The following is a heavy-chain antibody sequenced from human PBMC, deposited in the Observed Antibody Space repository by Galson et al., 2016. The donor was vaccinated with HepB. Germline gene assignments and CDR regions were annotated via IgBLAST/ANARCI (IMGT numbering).Heavy chain of an antibody. CDR2: ISGSGGIT. CDR3: AQGRPESGYEQ. Sequence: SLRLSCAASRFTFSGYAMSWVRQAPGKGLEWVSAISGSGGITHYADSVKGRFTISRDNSKNTLYLQMNSLRAEDTAVYYCAQGRPESGYEQWGQGTLGTVSS. J-gene: IGHJ4*02. CDR1: RFTFSGYA. D-gene: IGHD5-12*01. V-gene: IGHV3-23*01.